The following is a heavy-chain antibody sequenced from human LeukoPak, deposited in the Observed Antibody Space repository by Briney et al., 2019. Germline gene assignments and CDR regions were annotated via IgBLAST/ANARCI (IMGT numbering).Heavy chain of an antibody. CDR1: GFTVSSNY. D-gene: IGHD2-15*01. V-gene: IGHV3-66*01. CDR3: ARDGCSGGSCYSKFDY. Sequence: PGGSLRLSCAASGFTVSSNYMSWVRQAPGKGLEWVSVIYSGGSTYYADSVKGRFTISRDNSKNTLYLQMNGLSAEDTAVYYCARDGCSGGSCYSKFDYWGQGTLVTVSS. J-gene: IGHJ4*02. CDR2: IYSGGST.